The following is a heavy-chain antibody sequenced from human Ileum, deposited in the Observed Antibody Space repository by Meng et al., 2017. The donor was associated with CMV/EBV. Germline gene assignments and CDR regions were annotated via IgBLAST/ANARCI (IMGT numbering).Heavy chain of an antibody. CDR3: ARGRSSSWYKDWFAP. CDR1: GGSINNYY. Sequence: QGQLQDSGPGLVKPSETLSLTCTVPGGSINNYYWSWIRQSAEKGLEWIGRIYAKGNTNYNPSLQSRVTMSVDTSKNQFSLKLSSVTAADTAVYYCARGRSSSWYKDWFAPWGQGTLVTVSS. J-gene: IGHJ5*02. V-gene: IGHV4-4*07. CDR2: IYAKGNT. D-gene: IGHD6-13*01.